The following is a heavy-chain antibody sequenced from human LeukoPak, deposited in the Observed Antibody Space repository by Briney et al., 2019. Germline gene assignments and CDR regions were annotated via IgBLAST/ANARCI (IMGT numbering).Heavy chain of an antibody. Sequence: ASVKVSCKASGYTFTSYYMHWVRQAPGQGLEWMGIINPSGGSTSYAQRFQGRVTMTRGMSTSTVYMELSSLRSEDTAVYYCARDADEALNWFDPWGQGTLVTVSS. CDR1: GYTFTSYY. V-gene: IGHV1-46*01. J-gene: IGHJ5*02. CDR3: ARDADEALNWFDP. CDR2: INPSGGST.